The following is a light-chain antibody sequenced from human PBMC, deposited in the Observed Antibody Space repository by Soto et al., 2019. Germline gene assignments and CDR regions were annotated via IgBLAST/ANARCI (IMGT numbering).Light chain of an antibody. J-gene: IGKJ2*01. CDR1: KSVNNN. V-gene: IGKV3-15*01. CDR3: QQYNNLPPDT. CDR2: GAS. Sequence: EIILTQSPASLSVSPGERATLSCRASKSVNNNLAWYQQKPGQAPRLLIYGASTRATGIPGRFRGSGSGTEFTLTITSLQSEDFAVYFCQQYNNLPPDTFCQGTKLEI.